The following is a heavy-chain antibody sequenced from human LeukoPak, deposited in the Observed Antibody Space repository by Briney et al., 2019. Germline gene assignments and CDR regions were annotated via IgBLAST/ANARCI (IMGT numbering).Heavy chain of an antibody. CDR1: GDSVSTTNYY. Sequence: SETLSLTCTVSGDSVSTTNYYWGWIRQPPGRGLEWSGSISYTGNTYYSPSLRSRITVSIDTSKNQFSLTLTSVTAADTAVYYCAKLGDYDFWSGYFYYFDYWGQGTLVTVSS. J-gene: IGHJ4*02. D-gene: IGHD3-3*01. V-gene: IGHV4-39*01. CDR2: ISYTGNT. CDR3: AKLGDYDFWSGYFYYFDY.